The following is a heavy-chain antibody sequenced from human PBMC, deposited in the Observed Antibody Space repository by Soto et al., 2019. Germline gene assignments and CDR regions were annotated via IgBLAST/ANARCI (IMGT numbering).Heavy chain of an antibody. D-gene: IGHD2-8*01. J-gene: IGHJ6*02. CDR3: ARDLGCTNGVCYYYYYYGMDV. V-gene: IGHV3-30-3*01. Sequence: QVQLVESGGGVVQPGRSLRLSCAASGFTFSSYAMHWVRQAPGKGLEWVAVISYDGSNKYYADSVKGRFTISRDNSKNTLYLQMNSLRAEDTAVYYCARDLGCTNGVCYYYYYYGMDVWGQGTTVTVSS. CDR2: ISYDGSNK. CDR1: GFTFSSYA.